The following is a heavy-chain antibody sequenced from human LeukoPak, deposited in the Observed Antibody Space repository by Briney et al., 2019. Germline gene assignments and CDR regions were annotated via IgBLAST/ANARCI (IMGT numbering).Heavy chain of an antibody. CDR3: ARADFWSGTYTDY. CDR2: IKQDGSEK. Sequence: GTSLRLSCAASGFTFDNYGMHWVRQAPGKGLEWVANIKQDGSEKYYVDSVKGRFTISRDNAKNSLYLQMNSLRAEDTAVYYCARADFWSGTYTDYWGQGTLVTVSS. CDR1: GFTFDNYG. V-gene: IGHV3-7*01. D-gene: IGHD3-3*01. J-gene: IGHJ4*02.